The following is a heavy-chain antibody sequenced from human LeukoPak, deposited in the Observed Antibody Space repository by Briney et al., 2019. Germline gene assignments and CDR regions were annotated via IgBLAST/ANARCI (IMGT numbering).Heavy chain of an antibody. Sequence: SETLSLTCTVSGGSISSYYWSWIRQPAGKGLEWIGRIYTSGSTNYNPSLKSRVTMSVDTSKNQFSLKLSSVTAADTAVYYCARAEYSSSSVSGYFDYWGQGTLVTVSS. CDR2: IYTSGST. CDR1: GGSISSYY. J-gene: IGHJ4*02. V-gene: IGHV4-4*07. CDR3: ARAEYSSSSVSGYFDY. D-gene: IGHD6-6*01.